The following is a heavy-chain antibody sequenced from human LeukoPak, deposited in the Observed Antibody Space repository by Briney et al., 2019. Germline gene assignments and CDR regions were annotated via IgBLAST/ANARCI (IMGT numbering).Heavy chain of an antibody. J-gene: IGHJ4*02. Sequence: LSLTCAVYGGSFSGYYWSWIRQAPGKGLEWVGFIRSKAYGGTTEYAASVKGRFTISRDDSKSIAYLQMNSLKTEDTAVYYCTRQTYYYDSSGYYPPGYWGQGTLVTVSS. V-gene: IGHV3-49*03. CDR1: GGSFSGYY. CDR2: IRSKAYGGTT. D-gene: IGHD3-22*01. CDR3: TRQTYYYDSSGYYPPGY.